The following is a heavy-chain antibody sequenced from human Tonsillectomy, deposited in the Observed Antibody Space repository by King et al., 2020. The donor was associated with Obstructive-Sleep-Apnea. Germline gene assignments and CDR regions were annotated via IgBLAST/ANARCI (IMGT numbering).Heavy chain of an antibody. CDR2: ISWNSGSI. J-gene: IGHJ3*02. CDR3: AKDVVVAASYAFDI. D-gene: IGHD2-15*01. CDR1: GFTFDDYA. Sequence: VQLVESGGGLVQPGRSLRLSCAASGFTFDDYAMHWVRQAPGKGLEWVSGISWNSGSIGYADPVKGRFTISRDNAKNSLYLQMNSLRAEDTALYYCAKDVVVAASYAFDIWGQGTMVTVSS. V-gene: IGHV3-9*01.